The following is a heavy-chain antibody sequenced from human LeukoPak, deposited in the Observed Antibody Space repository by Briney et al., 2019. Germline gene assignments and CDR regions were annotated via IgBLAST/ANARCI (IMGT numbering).Heavy chain of an antibody. J-gene: IGHJ3*02. D-gene: IGHD6-13*01. CDR3: ASLKLGRSSWFDAFDI. V-gene: IGHV4-4*07. CDR1: GGSVSSYY. CDR2: IYTSGST. Sequence: PSETLSLTCSVSGGSVSSYYWSWIRQPAGKGLEWIGRIYTSGSTNYNPSLKSRVTISVDTSKNQFSLKLSSVTAADTAVYYCASLKLGRSSWFDAFDIWGQGTMVTVSS.